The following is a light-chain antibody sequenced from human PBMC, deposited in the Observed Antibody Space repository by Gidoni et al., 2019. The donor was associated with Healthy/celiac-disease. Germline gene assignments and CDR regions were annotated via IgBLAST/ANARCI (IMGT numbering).Light chain of an antibody. CDR2: AAS. CDR3: QQSYSTPRT. Sequence: DIQMTQSPSSLSASVGDRVTITCRASKSISSYLNWYQQKPGKAPKLLIYAASSFQSGVPSRFSGSGSGTDFTLTSSSLQTEDFATYYCQQSYSTPRTFGQGTKVEIK. V-gene: IGKV1-39*01. J-gene: IGKJ1*01. CDR1: KSISSY.